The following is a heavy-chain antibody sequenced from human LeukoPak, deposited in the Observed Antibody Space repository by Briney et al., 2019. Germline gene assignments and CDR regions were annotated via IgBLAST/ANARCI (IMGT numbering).Heavy chain of an antibody. V-gene: IGHV1-3*01. J-gene: IGHJ4*02. CDR1: GYTFTSYA. Sequence: ASVKVSCKASGYTFTSYAMHWVRQAPGEKLEWMGWINAGNANTKYSQKFQGRVTITRDTSASTAYMELSILRSEDTAVYYCARDGPWLADYWGQGTLVXVSS. CDR2: INAGNANT. D-gene: IGHD6-19*01. CDR3: ARDGPWLADY.